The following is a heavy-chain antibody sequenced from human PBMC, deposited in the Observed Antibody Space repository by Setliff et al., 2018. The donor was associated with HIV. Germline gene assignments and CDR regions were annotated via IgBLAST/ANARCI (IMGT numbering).Heavy chain of an antibody. CDR3: SRDRVPIFGVVPDSYYGMDV. V-gene: IGHV3-48*03. Sequence: PGGSLRLSCAASGLTFSSYEMNWVRLAPGKGLEWVSYISSSGSTIYYADSVKGRFTISRDNDKNSLYLQMNRLRAEDTAVYYCSRDRVPIFGVVPDSYYGMDVWGQGTMVTVSS. J-gene: IGHJ6*02. CDR2: ISSSGSTI. D-gene: IGHD3-3*01. CDR1: GLTFSSYE.